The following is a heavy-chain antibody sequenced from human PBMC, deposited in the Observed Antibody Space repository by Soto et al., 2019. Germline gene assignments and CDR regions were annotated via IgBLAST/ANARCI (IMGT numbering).Heavy chain of an antibody. J-gene: IGHJ4*02. CDR1: GFTFSSYG. Sequence: GGSLRLSCAASGFTFSSYGMHWVRQAPGKGLEWVAVIWYDGSNKYYADSVKGRFTISRDNSKNTLYLQMNSLRAEDTAVYYCAREGHVDILAPFDYWGQGTLVTVSS. D-gene: IGHD5-12*01. V-gene: IGHV3-33*01. CDR2: IWYDGSNK. CDR3: AREGHVDILAPFDY.